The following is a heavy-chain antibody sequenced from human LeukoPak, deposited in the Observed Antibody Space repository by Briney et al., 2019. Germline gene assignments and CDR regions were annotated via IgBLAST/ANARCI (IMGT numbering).Heavy chain of an antibody. CDR3: ARRVETGVNYYFDC. CDR2: IYYSGST. CDR1: GGSISSSSYY. Sequence: SETLSLTCTVSGGSISSSSYYWGWIRQPPGKGLEWIGSIYYSGSTYYNPSLKSRVTISVDTSKNQFSLKLSSVTAADTAVYFCARRVETGVNYYFDCWGQGTLVTVSS. D-gene: IGHD2-21*02. J-gene: IGHJ4*02. V-gene: IGHV4-39*01.